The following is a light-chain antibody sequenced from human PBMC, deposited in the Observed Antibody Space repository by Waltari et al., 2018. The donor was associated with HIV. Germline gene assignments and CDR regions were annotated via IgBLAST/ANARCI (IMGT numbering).Light chain of an antibody. V-gene: IGLV3-1*01. J-gene: IGLJ2*01. CDR1: KLGDKY. CDR2: QDS. Sequence: SYERTQPPSVSVSPGQTASITCPGDKLGDKYACWYQQKPGQSPVLVIYQDSKRPSGIPERFSGSNSGNTATLTISGTQPMDEADYYCQAWDSSTVVFGGGTKLTVL. CDR3: QAWDSSTVV.